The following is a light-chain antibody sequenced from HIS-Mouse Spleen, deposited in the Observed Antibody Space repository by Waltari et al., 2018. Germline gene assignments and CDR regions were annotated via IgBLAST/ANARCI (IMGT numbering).Light chain of an antibody. J-gene: IGLJ2*01. Sequence: SYELTQPPSVSVSPGQTARITCSGDALPKKYAYWYQQKSGQAPVLVIYEDSKRPSGIPERVSGSSSRRMATVTISGAQVEDEADYYCYSTDSSGNHRVFGGGTKLTVL. CDR3: YSTDSSGNHRV. V-gene: IGLV3-10*01. CDR2: EDS. CDR1: ALPKKY.